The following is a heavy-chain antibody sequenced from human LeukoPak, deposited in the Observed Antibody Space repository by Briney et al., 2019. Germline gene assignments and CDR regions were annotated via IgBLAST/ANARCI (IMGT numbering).Heavy chain of an antibody. Sequence: SETLSLTCTVSDGSISTNYWSWIRQPAGKGLEWIGRIYASGSTNYKPSLKSRVTMSVDTSKNQFSLKLSSVTAADTAVYYCARETHSGRYSLDIWFDPWGQGTLVTVSS. CDR2: IYASGST. CDR3: ARETHSGRYSLDIWFDP. CDR1: DGSISTNY. J-gene: IGHJ5*02. V-gene: IGHV4-4*07. D-gene: IGHD1-26*01.